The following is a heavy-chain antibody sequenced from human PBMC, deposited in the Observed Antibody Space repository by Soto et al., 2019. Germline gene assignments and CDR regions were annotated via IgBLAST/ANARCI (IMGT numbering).Heavy chain of an antibody. D-gene: IGHD6-13*01. V-gene: IGHV1-69*13. Sequence: SVKVSCKASGGTSSSYAISWVRQAPGQGLEWMGGIIPIFGTANYAQKFQGRVTITADESTSTAYMELSSLRSEDTAVYYCARGPPAEAGYNWFDPWGQRTLVTVSS. CDR3: ARGPPAEAGYNWFDP. J-gene: IGHJ5*02. CDR2: IIPIFGTA. CDR1: GGTSSSYA.